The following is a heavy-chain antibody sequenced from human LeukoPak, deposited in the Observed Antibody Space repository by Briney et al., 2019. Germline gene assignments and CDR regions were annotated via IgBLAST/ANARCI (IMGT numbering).Heavy chain of an antibody. CDR2: INPNSGGT. V-gene: IGHV1-2*06. D-gene: IGHD2-15*01. CDR3: ARGGQKHCSGGSCYFKYGMDV. J-gene: IGHJ6*02. CDR1: GYTFTGYY. Sequence: ASVKVSCRASGYTFTGYYMHWVRQASGQGLEWMGRINPNSGGTNYAQKFQGRVTMTRDTSISTAYMELSRLRSDDTAVYYCARGGQKHCSGGSCYFKYGMDVWGQGTTVTVSS.